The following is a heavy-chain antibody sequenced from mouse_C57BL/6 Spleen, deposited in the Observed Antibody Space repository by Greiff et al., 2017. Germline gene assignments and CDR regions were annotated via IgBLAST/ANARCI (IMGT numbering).Heavy chain of an antibody. CDR1: GYAFSSYW. D-gene: IGHD2-3*01. J-gene: IGHJ4*01. Sequence: QVQLQQSGAELVKPGASVKISCKASGYAFSSYWMNWVKQRPGKGLEWIGQIYPGDGDTNYNGNFKGKATLTADKSSSTAYMQLSSLTSEASAVYFCARWMESAMDYWGQGTSVTVSS. V-gene: IGHV1-80*01. CDR2: IYPGDGDT. CDR3: ARWMESAMDY.